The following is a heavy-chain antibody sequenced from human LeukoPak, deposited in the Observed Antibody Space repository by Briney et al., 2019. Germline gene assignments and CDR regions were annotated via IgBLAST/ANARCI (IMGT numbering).Heavy chain of an antibody. V-gene: IGHV3-23*01. Sequence: GGSLRLSPAPSGFTFSNCTMSWVRQAPGKGLEWLSGVSGSGDSTYYADSVKGRFTISRDNAKNSLYLQMNSLRDEDTAVYYCVRELYFYDSSDYYYWGQGTLVTVSS. CDR1: GFTFSNCT. J-gene: IGHJ4*02. CDR3: VRELYFYDSSDYYY. D-gene: IGHD3-22*01. CDR2: VSGSGDST.